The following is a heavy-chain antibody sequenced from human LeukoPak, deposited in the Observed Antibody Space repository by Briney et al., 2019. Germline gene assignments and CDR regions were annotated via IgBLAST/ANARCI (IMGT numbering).Heavy chain of an antibody. D-gene: IGHD6-13*01. CDR2: IYHSGST. Sequence: SETLSLTCTVSGYSISSGHYWGWIRQPPGKGLEWIGSIYHSGSTYYNPSLKSRVTISVDTSKNQFSLKLNSVTAADTAVYYCARDRQQLVRGDYFDYWGQGALVTVSS. J-gene: IGHJ4*02. CDR1: GYSISSGHY. CDR3: ARDRQQLVRGDYFDY. V-gene: IGHV4-38-2*02.